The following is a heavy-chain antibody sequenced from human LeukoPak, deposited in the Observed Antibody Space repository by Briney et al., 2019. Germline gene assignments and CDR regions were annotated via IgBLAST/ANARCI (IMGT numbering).Heavy chain of an antibody. CDR2: IYHSGST. V-gene: IGHV4-38-2*02. J-gene: IGHJ6*02. D-gene: IGHD5-12*01. CDR1: GYSLSSGYY. Sequence: SETLSLTCTVSGYSLSSGYYWGWIRQPPGKGLEWIGSIYHSGSTYYNPSLNIRVTISVDTSKNQFSLKLPSVTAADTAVYYCARDDEWLPAGDYYGMDVWGQGTTVTVSS. CDR3: ARDDEWLPAGDYYGMDV.